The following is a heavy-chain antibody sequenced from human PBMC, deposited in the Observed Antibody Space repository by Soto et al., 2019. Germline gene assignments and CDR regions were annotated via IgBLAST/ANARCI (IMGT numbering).Heavy chain of an antibody. Sequence: GASVKVSCKASGYTFTSYGISWVRQAPGEGLEWVGWINTSNDNKLYAQKLQGRLTLTTDTSTSTAYMDLTTLRSDDTAVYFCARDPGAASFDFWAQGPLVTVSS. D-gene: IGHD2-15*01. CDR3: ARDPGAASFDF. CDR2: INTSNDNK. CDR1: GYTFTSYG. J-gene: IGHJ4*02. V-gene: IGHV1-18*01.